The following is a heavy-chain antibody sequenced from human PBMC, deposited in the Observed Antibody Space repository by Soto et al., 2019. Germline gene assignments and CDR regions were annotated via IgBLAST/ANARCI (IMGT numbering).Heavy chain of an antibody. J-gene: IGHJ4*02. V-gene: IGHV1-46*01. CDR1: GYTFISYY. Sequence: ASVKVSCKASGYTFISYYMHWVRQAPGQGLEWMGIINPSGGSTSYAQKFQGRVTMTRDTSTSTVYMELSSLRSEDTAVYYCATTRRWLRRLFDYWGQGTLVTVSS. D-gene: IGHD5-12*01. CDR3: ATTRRWLRRLFDY. CDR2: INPSGGST.